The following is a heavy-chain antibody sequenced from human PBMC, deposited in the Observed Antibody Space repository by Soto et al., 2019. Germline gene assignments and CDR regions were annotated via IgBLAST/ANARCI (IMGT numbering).Heavy chain of an antibody. V-gene: IGHV4-4*02. J-gene: IGHJ4*02. CDR2: IYHSGST. D-gene: IGHD5-18*01. CDR3: ARTYTAMVDFDY. Sequence: TSETLSLTCAVSGGSISSSNWWSWVRQPPGKGLEWIGEIYHSGSTNYNPSLKSRVTISVDKSKNQFSLKLSSVTAADTAVYYCARTYTAMVDFDYWGQGTLVTVSS. CDR1: GGSISSSNW.